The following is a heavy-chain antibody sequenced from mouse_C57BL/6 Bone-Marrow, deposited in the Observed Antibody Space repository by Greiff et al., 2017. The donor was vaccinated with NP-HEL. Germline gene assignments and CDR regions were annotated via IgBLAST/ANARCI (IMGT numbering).Heavy chain of an antibody. Sequence: VQLQQSGAELVRPGASVKLSCTASGFNIKDDYMHWVKQRPEQGLEWIGWIDPENGDTEYASKFQGKATITADTSSNTAYLQLSSLTSEDTAVHYCTTGGYYDFDYWGQGTTLTVSS. CDR1: GFNIKDDY. D-gene: IGHD2-4*01. J-gene: IGHJ2*01. CDR2: IDPENGDT. V-gene: IGHV14-4*01. CDR3: TTGGYYDFDY.